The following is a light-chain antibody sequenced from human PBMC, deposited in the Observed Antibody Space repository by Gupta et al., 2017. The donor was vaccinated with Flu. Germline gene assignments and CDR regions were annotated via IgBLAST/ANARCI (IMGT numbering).Light chain of an antibody. J-gene: IGKJ1*01. CDR2: GAS. V-gene: IGKV3-15*01. Sequence: SPATLSVSPGERATLSCRASQSISSNLDWYQQKPGRAPRLLIYGASTRATEITARISGSGSGTEFTLTISSLQSEDSAVYYWQQDNDWTTFGQGTKVEIK. CDR1: QSISSN. CDR3: QQDNDWTT.